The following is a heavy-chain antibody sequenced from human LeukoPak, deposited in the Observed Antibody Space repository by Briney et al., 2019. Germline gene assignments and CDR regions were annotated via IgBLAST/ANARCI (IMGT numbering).Heavy chain of an antibody. CDR2: INHSGST. CDR1: GGSLSGYY. D-gene: IGHD3-22*01. V-gene: IGHV4-34*01. CDR3: ARGCSDGYYDSSGHYFDY. Sequence: SETLSLTCAVYGGSLSGYYWSWIRQPPGKGLEWIGEINHSGSTNYNPSLKSRVTISVDTSKNQFSLKLSSVTAADTAVCYCARGCSDGYYDSSGHYFDYWGQGTLVTVSS. J-gene: IGHJ4*02.